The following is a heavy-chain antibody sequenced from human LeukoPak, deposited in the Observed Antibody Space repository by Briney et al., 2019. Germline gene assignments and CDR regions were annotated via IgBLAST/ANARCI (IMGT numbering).Heavy chain of an antibody. CDR1: GFTVSDYY. CDR3: AKDLGRYRNNYFDY. Sequence: PGGSLRLSCAVSGFTVSDYYMSWVRQAPGKGLEWCSVIYSGGKTSYADSVKGRFTISRDDSKNTLYLQMNSLRAEDTAVYYCAKDLGRYRNNYFDYWGQGTLVTVSS. J-gene: IGHJ4*02. V-gene: IGHV3-53*01. D-gene: IGHD1-26*01. CDR2: IYSGGKT.